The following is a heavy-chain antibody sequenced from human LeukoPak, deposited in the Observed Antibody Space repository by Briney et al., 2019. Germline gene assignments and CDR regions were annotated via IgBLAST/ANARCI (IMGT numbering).Heavy chain of an antibody. Sequence: GASVKVSCKASGYTFTGYYMHWVRQAPGQGLEWMGWINPNSGGTNYAQKFQGWVTMTRDTSISTAYMELSRLRSDDTAVYYCARGIRRGYPSSPNYWGQGTLVTVSS. CDR3: ARGIRRGYPSSPNY. V-gene: IGHV1-2*04. CDR2: INPNSGGT. D-gene: IGHD5-18*01. J-gene: IGHJ4*02. CDR1: GYTFTGYY.